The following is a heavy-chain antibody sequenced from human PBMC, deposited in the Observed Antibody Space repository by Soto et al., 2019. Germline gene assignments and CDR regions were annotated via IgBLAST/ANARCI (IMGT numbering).Heavy chain of an antibody. V-gene: IGHV1-46*01. D-gene: IGHD3-16*01. CDR1: GDTYTSYY. J-gene: IGHJ6*02. CDR2: INPSGGT. Sequence: ASVKVSCKASGDTYTSYYMHWVRQAPGQGLEWMGIINPSGGTSYAQKFQGRVTMTTDTSTRTVYLDLRSLKSDDTAVYYCARGGYYDNTWGKLSHYGLDVWGQGTSVTVS. CDR3: ARGGYYDNTWGKLSHYGLDV.